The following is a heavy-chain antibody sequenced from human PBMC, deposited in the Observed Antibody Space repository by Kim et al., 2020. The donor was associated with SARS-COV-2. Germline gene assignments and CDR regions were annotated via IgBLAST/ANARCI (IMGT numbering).Heavy chain of an antibody. V-gene: IGHV4-59*01. CDR2: IYYSGST. Sequence: SETLSLTCTVSGGSISSYYWSWIRQPPGKGLEWIGYIYYSGSTNYNPSLKSRVTISVDTSKNQFSLKLSSVTAADTAVYYCARSPTDVFTPYYDFWSGYRAGWFDPWGQGTLVTVSS. D-gene: IGHD3-3*01. J-gene: IGHJ5*02. CDR1: GGSISSYY. CDR3: ARSPTDVFTPYYDFWSGYRAGWFDP.